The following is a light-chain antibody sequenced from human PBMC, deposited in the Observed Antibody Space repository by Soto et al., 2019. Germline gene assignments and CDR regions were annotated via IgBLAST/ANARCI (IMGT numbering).Light chain of an antibody. CDR2: GAS. CDR1: QSVSNTY. V-gene: IGKV3-20*01. CDR3: QQYGSSPIT. J-gene: IGKJ5*01. Sequence: DIVLTQSPGTLSLSPRERATLSCRASQSVSNTYLAWYQQKPGQAPRLLIYGASSRASGIPDRFSGSGSGTDFTLTISRLEPEDFAFYYCQQYGSSPITFGQGTRLDIK.